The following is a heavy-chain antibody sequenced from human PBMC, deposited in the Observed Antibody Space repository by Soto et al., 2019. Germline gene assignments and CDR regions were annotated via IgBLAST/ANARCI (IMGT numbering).Heavy chain of an antibody. CDR3: ARTECYGSGAYSAMDV. V-gene: IGHV3-30-3*01. D-gene: IGHD3-10*01. J-gene: IGHJ6*02. CDR2: TSSDGSKK. Sequence: PGGSLRLSCVASGFTFSSYPMHWVRQAPGKGLEWVTSTSSDGSKKYYTDSVKGRFTISRDDSKNTLILQMNSLRPEDTGVYHCARTECYGSGAYSAMDVWGQGTTVTVSS. CDR1: GFTFSSYP.